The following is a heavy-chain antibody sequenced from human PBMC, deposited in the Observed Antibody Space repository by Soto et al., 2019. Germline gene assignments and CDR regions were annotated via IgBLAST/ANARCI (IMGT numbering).Heavy chain of an antibody. CDR2: ISYDGSNK. D-gene: IGHD3-22*01. V-gene: IGHV3-30*18. CDR1: GFTFSSYG. CDR3: AKDLYYYDSSGLVDY. J-gene: IGHJ4*02. Sequence: GGSLRLSCAASGFTFSSYGMHWVRQAPGKGLEWVAVISYDGSNKYYADSVKGRFTISRDNSKNTLYLQMNSLRAEDTAVYYCAKDLYYYDSSGLVDYWGQGTLVTVS.